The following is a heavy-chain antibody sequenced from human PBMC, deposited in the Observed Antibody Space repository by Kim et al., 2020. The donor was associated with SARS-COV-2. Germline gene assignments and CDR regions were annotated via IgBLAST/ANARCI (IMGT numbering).Heavy chain of an antibody. CDR2: IYYDGSSN. D-gene: IGHD3-10*01. CDR1: GFSFSSHA. CDR3: ARATTMVRGVRSLDS. J-gene: IGHJ4*02. V-gene: IGHV3-33*01. Sequence: GGSLRLSCTASGFSFSSHAMHWVRQAPGKGLDWVAIIYYDGSSNYYTDSVKGRFIISRDNSMNTLYLQMSSLRADDTAVYFCARATTMVRGVRSLDSWGQGTLVTVSS.